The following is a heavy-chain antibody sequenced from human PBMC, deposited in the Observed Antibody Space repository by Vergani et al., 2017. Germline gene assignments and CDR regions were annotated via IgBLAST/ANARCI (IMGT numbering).Heavy chain of an antibody. CDR3: ASPDESYGYGGGGY. V-gene: IGHV3-30*02. D-gene: IGHD5-18*01. CDR2: IRYDGSNQ. CDR1: GSTFSSYA. Sequence: QVQLVESGGGVVQPGGSLRLSCAASGSTFSSYAMHWVRQAPGKGLEWVAFIRYDGSNQYYADSVKGRFTISRDNSKNTLYLQMNSLRSEDTAVYYCASPDESYGYGGGGYWGQGTLVTVSS. J-gene: IGHJ4*02.